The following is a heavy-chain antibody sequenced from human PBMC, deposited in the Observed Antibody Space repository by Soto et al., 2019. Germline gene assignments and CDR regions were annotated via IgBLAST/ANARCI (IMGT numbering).Heavy chain of an antibody. V-gene: IGHV4-39*01. CDR3: ARRHRLDIDAYY. CDR1: GCSINSYIYY. Sequence: PAETLSLTGSGSGCSINSYIYYWGWIRQPPGKGLEWIANFFYSGNTYYDPSLKSRVTISVDTSKNQFSLKLSSVTAADTAVYFCARRHRLDIDAYYWGQGIPVLVSP. CDR2: FFYSGNT. D-gene: IGHD3-10*01. J-gene: IGHJ4*02.